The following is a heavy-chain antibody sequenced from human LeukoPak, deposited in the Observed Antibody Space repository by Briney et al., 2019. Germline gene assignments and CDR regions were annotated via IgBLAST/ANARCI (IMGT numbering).Heavy chain of an antibody. CDR2: ITSAGDT. V-gene: IGHV3-23*01. D-gene: IGHD5-18*01. CDR3: ARSPVDTAMVTAYYFDY. J-gene: IGHJ4*02. CDR1: GFTFSSCA. Sequence: PGGSLRLSCAASGFTFSSCAMSWVRRAPGKGLEWVSAITSAGDTYYADSVKGRFSISRDNSKNTVFLQMNSLRAEDTAVYYCARSPVDTAMVTAYYFDYWGQGTLVTVSS.